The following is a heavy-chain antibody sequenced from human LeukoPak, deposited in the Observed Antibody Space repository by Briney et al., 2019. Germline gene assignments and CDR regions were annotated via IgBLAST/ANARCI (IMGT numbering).Heavy chain of an antibody. CDR2: INHSGST. V-gene: IGHV4-34*01. J-gene: IGHJ5*02. CDR1: GGSFSGYY. Sequence: PSETLSLTCAVYGGSFSGYYWSWIRQPPGKGLEWIGEINHSGSTNYNPPLKSRVTISVDTSKNQFSLKLSSVTAADTAVYYCARSAYSSSGWFDPWGQGTLVTVSS. CDR3: ARSAYSSSGWFDP. D-gene: IGHD6-13*01.